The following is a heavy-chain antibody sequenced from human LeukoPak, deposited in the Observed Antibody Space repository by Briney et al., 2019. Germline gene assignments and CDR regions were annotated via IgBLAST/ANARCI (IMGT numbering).Heavy chain of an antibody. J-gene: IGHJ4*02. V-gene: IGHV3-23*01. D-gene: IGHD2-15*01. CDR3: AKLVVSATYY. Sequence: GGSLRLSCAASGFTFSNYAMIWVRQAPGKGLDWVSAISSLGGATYYADSVKGRFTISRDNSKNMLYLQMNSLRAEDTALYYCAKLVVSATYYWGQGTLVTVSS. CDR2: ISSLGGAT. CDR1: GFTFSNYA.